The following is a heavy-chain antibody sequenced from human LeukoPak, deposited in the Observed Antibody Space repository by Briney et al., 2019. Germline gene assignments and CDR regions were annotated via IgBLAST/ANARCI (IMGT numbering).Heavy chain of an antibody. D-gene: IGHD4-17*01. CDR2: IYPGDSDT. CDR1: GYSFTSYW. V-gene: IGHV5-51*01. CDR3: AREMTTVTTAGSFDY. Sequence: GESLKISCKGSGYSFTSYWIGWVRQMPGKGLEWMGIIYPGDSDTRYSPSFQGQVTISADKSISTAYLQWSSLKASDTAMYYCAREMTTVTTAGSFDYWGQGTLVTVSS. J-gene: IGHJ4*02.